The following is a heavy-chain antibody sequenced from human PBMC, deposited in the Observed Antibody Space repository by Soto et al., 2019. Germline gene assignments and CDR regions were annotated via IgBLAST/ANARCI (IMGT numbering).Heavy chain of an antibody. CDR3: ASRGGAHYYYYGMDV. J-gene: IGHJ6*02. CDR1: GYSFTSYW. D-gene: IGHD3-16*01. CDR2: IDPSDSYT. Sequence: GESLKISCKGSGYSFTSYWISWVRQMPGKGLEWMGRIDPSDSYTNYSPSFQGHVTISADKSISTAYLQWSSLKASDTAMYYCASRGGAHYYYYGMDVWGQGTTVTVSS. V-gene: IGHV5-10-1*01.